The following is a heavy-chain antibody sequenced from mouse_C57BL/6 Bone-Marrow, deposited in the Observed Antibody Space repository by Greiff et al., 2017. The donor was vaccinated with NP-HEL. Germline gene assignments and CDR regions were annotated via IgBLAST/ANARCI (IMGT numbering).Heavy chain of an antibody. CDR2: IYPGSGNT. V-gene: IGHV1-76*01. CDR1: GSTFTDYY. CDR3: ARERRWYYDYDGGDYDAMDY. D-gene: IGHD2-4*01. J-gene: IGHJ4*01. Sequence: QVQLQQSGAELVRPGASVKLSCQASGSTFTDYYINWVKQRPGQGLEWIARIYPGSGNTYYNEKFKGKATLTAEKSSSTAYMQLSSLSSEDSAVDCCARERRWYYDYDGGDYDAMDYWGQGTSVTGSS.